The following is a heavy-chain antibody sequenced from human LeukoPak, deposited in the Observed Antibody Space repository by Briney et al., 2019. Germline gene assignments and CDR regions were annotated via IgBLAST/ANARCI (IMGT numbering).Heavy chain of an antibody. CDR3: ARQGYYYYYMDV. CDR1: GGSISSYY. Sequence: SETLSLTCTISGGSISSYYWSWIRQPPGKGLEWIGYIYYTGSTNHNPSLKSRVTISVDTSKNQFPLKLSSVTAADTAVYYCARQGYYYYYMDVWGKGTTVTISS. J-gene: IGHJ6*03. CDR2: IYYTGST. V-gene: IGHV4-59*08.